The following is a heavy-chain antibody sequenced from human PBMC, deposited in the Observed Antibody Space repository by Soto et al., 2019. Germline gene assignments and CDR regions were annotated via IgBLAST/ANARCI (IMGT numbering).Heavy chain of an antibody. CDR2: IYYSGST. V-gene: IGHV4-39*07. Sequence: SETLSLTCTVSGGSISSSSDYWGWIRQPPGKGLEWIGSIYYSGSTYYNPSLKSRVTISVDTSKNQFSLKLSSVTAADTAVYYCARDSLTHGLGITMVYYYGMDVWGQGTTVTVSS. CDR1: GGSISSSSDY. CDR3: ARDSLTHGLGITMVYYYGMDV. D-gene: IGHD3-10*01. J-gene: IGHJ6*02.